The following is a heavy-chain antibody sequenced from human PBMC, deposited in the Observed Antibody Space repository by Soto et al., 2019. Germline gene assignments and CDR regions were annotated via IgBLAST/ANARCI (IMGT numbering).Heavy chain of an antibody. D-gene: IGHD2-2*02. V-gene: IGHV1-2*02. CDR3: ARPSSNTPPLGAFDI. Sequence: VASVKVSCKASGYTFTGYYMHWVRQAPGQGLEWMGWINPNSGGTNYAQKFQGRVTMTRDTSISTAYMELSRLRSDDTAVYYCARPSSNTPPLGAFDIWGQGTMVTVSS. CDR2: INPNSGGT. CDR1: GYTFTGYY. J-gene: IGHJ3*02.